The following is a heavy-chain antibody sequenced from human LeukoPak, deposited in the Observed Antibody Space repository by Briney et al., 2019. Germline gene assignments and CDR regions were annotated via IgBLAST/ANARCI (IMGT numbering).Heavy chain of an antibody. J-gene: IGHJ4*02. V-gene: IGHV4-34*01. CDR1: GGSFSGYC. D-gene: IGHD3-3*01. CDR3: ASATITFFGVVIALFDY. Sequence: SETLSLTCAVYGGSFSGYCWSWIRQTPGKGLEWIGEINHTGSTKYNPSLKNRVTISVERSKNQFSLKLSSVTAADTAVYYCASATITFFGVVIALFDYWGQGTLVTVSS. CDR2: INHTGST.